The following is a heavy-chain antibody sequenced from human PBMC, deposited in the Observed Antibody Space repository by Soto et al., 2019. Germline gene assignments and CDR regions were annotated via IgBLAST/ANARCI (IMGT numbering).Heavy chain of an antibody. D-gene: IGHD1-26*01. V-gene: IGHV4-39*01. J-gene: IGHJ1*01. CDR2: INHSGST. CDR3: ARGLRSVSGATTFQH. CDR1: GGSISSSSYY. Sequence: PSETLSLTCTVPGGSISSSSYYWGWIRQPPGKGLEWIGDINHSGSTNYNPSLKSRVTISVDTSKNQFSLKLSSVTAADTAVYYCARGLRSVSGATTFQHWGQGTLVTVSS.